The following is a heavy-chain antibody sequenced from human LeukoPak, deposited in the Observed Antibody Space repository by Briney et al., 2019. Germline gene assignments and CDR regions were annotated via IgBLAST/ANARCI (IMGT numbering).Heavy chain of an antibody. CDR3: ANVPSVYCSSTSCYLDY. Sequence: GGPLTLSCAASGLTFSSYSLSWLRQAPGKGLEWVSDISGSGGSTYFADPVKGRFTISRDNSKYTLYLQMTSRRADVSAVYYCANVPSVYCSSTSCYLDYWGQGTLVTVSS. D-gene: IGHD2-2*01. CDR2: ISGSGGST. J-gene: IGHJ4*02. V-gene: IGHV3-23*01. CDR1: GLTFSSYS.